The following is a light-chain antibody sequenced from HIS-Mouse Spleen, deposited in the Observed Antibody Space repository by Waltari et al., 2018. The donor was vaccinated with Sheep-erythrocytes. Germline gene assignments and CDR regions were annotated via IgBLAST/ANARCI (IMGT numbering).Light chain of an antibody. V-gene: IGLV2-23*01. CDR2: EGS. CDR1: SSDVGSYNL. Sequence: QSALTQPASVSGSPGQSITISCTGTSSDVGSYNLVSWSQQHPGKAPKLMIYEGSKRPSGVSNRFSGSTSGNTASLTISGLQAEDEADYYCCSYAGSSTPWVFGGGTKLTVL. J-gene: IGLJ3*02. CDR3: CSYAGSSTPWV.